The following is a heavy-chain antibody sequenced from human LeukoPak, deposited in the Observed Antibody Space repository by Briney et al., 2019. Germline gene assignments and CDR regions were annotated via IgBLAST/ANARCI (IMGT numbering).Heavy chain of an antibody. CDR1: GGSISSSNW. Sequence: SGTLSLTCAVSGGSISSSNWWSWVRQPPGKGLEWIGEIYHSGSTNYNPSLKSRVTISVDKSKNQFSLKLSSVTAADTAVYYCASPQDYGDYVGAFDIWGQGTMVTVSS. J-gene: IGHJ3*02. D-gene: IGHD4-17*01. CDR2: IYHSGST. V-gene: IGHV4-4*02. CDR3: ASPQDYGDYVGAFDI.